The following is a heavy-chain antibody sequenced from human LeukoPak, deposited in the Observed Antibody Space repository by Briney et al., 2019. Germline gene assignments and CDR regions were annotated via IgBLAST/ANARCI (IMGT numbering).Heavy chain of an antibody. CDR3: AREGYCGGDCYLNAFDI. D-gene: IGHD2-21*02. J-gene: IGHJ3*02. CDR2: ISYDGSNK. Sequence: PGGSLRLSCAASGFTFSSYAMHWVRQAPGKGLEWVAVISYDGSNKYYADSVKGRFTISRDNSKNTLYLQMNSLRAEDTAVYYCAREGYCGGDCYLNAFDIWGQGTMVTVSS. V-gene: IGHV3-30-3*01. CDR1: GFTFSSYA.